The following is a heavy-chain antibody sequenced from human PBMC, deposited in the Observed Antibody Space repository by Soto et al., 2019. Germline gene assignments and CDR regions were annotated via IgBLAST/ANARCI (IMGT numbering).Heavy chain of an antibody. V-gene: IGHV3-48*02. Sequence: LRLSCVASGFTFSSYTMNWVRQTPGRRLEWVAYISSSGSTIYYAESVKGRFTVSRDNAKSSLYLQMDGLRDEDTAVYYCASGLGSSRSWGQGSRVTVSS. CDR2: ISSSGSTI. D-gene: IGHD3-10*01. CDR1: GFTFSSYT. J-gene: IGHJ1*01. CDR3: ASGLGSSRS.